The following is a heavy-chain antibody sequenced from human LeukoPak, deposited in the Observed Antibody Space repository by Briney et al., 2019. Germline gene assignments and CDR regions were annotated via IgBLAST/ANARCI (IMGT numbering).Heavy chain of an antibody. CDR3: AKXXVXXAXXAXDY. V-gene: IGHV3-21*04. Sequence: GGSLRLSCAASGFTFSSYSMNWVRQAPGKGPEWVSSISSSSSYIYYADSVKGRFTISRDNSKNTLYLQMNSLRAEDTAVYYCAKXXVXXAXXAXDYWXXXTXVTVSS. CDR1: GFTFSSYS. CDR2: ISSSSSYI. J-gene: IGHJ4*01.